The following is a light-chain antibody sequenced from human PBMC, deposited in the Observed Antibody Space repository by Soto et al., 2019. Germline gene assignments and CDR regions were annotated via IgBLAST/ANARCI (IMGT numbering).Light chain of an antibody. CDR1: SSDVGSYNY. CDR2: DVD. J-gene: IGLJ1*01. Sequence: QSALTQPASVSGSPGQSITISCTGTSSDVGSYNYVSWYQHHPGKAPKLVIYDVDDRPSGVSNRFSGSKSGNTASLTISGLQAEDEADYYCSSFTNSSSLGVFGTGTKLTVL. CDR3: SSFTNSSSLGV. V-gene: IGLV2-14*03.